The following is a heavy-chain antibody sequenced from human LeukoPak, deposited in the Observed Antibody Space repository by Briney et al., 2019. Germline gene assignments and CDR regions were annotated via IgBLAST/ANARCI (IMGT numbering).Heavy chain of an antibody. V-gene: IGHV4-59*01. CDR3: AAKGVAGTFDY. CDR2: IYYSGST. J-gene: IGHJ4*02. CDR1: GFSFSEYS. Sequence: PGGSLRLSCVGSGFSFSEYSMNWVRQSPGKGLEWIGYIYYSGSTNYNPSLKSRVTISVDTSKNQFSLKLSSVTAADTAVYYCAAKGVAGTFDYWGQGTLVTVSS. D-gene: IGHD6-19*01.